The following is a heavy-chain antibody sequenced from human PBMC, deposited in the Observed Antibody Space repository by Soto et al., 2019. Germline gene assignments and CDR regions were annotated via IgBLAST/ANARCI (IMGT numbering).Heavy chain of an antibody. J-gene: IGHJ3*02. Sequence: GGSLRLSCAASGFTFSSYAMSWVRQAPGKGLEWVSVIYSGGSTYYADSVKGRFTISRDNSKNTLYLQMNSLRAEDTAVYYCASRYDSSGYYYVFDIWGQGTMVTVSS. D-gene: IGHD3-22*01. CDR2: IYSGGST. CDR1: GFTFSSYA. CDR3: ASRYDSSGYYYVFDI. V-gene: IGHV3-66*01.